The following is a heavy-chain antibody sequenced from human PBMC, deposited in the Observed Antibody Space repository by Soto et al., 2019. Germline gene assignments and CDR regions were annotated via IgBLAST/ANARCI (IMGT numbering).Heavy chain of an antibody. D-gene: IGHD2-2*01. V-gene: IGHV1-46*03. CDR1: GYTFTSYY. J-gene: IGHJ3*02. Sequence: QVQLVQSGAEVKKPGASVKVSCKASGYTFTSYYMHWVRQAPGQGLEWMGIINPSGGSTSYAQKFQGRVTMTRDTSTSTVYMELSSLGSEDTAVYYCAREFSPATAFDIWGQGTMVTVSS. CDR2: INPSGGST. CDR3: AREFSPATAFDI.